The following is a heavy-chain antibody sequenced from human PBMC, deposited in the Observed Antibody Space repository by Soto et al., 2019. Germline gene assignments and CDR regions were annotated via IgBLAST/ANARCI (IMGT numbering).Heavy chain of an antibody. CDR2: LDQDGSER. CDR1: GFTFSTCW. CDR3: VWGRNFFVY. Sequence: EVQLVESGGGLVQPGGSLRLSCAASGFTFSTCWMTWVRRPPGKGLEWVANLDQDGSERYYVDSVRGRFTISRDNDKNSLYLRMNSLRAEDKAVYYCVWGRNFFVYWGQGTLVTVSP. J-gene: IGHJ4*02. V-gene: IGHV3-7*04.